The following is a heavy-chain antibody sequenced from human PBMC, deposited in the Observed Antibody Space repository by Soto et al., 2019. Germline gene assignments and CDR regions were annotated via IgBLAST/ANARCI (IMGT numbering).Heavy chain of an antibody. CDR3: ARDFLHNFDY. J-gene: IGHJ4*02. CDR2: XXDXXXTT. V-gene: IGHV1-18*01. Sequence: XSVKVSCKASCYTFTSYGISWVRQAPGQGXXXXXXXXDXXXTTXXETXXXXXXXMXXAAXXXTESMALTSLRSAETAVYYCARDFLHNFDYWGQGTLVTVSS. CDR1: CYTFTSYG.